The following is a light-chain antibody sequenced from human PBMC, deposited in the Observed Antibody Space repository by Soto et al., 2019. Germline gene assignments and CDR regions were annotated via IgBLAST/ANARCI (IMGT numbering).Light chain of an antibody. CDR3: QVWDSSSDHVV. Sequence: SYVLTQPPSVSVAPGQTARITCGGNNIGSKSVHWYQQKPGQAPVLVVYDDSDRPSGIPERFSXSXSXXXATXTXXXVEAGDEADYYCQVWDSSSDHVVFGGGTKLTVL. CDR1: NIGSKS. CDR2: DDS. V-gene: IGLV3-21*02. J-gene: IGLJ2*01.